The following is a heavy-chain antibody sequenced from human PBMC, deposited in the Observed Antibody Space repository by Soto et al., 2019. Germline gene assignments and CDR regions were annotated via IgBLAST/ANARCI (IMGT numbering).Heavy chain of an antibody. V-gene: IGHV4-31*03. CDR2: IYNSGST. Sequence: TLSLTGTVSVGSSSSGGYYWSWILQHPGKGQEWNGYIYNSGSTYYNPSRKSRVTISVDTSKNQFSLKLSSVTAADTAVYYCARPVDSATISDYWGQGTLVTVSS. D-gene: IGHD1-26*01. J-gene: IGHJ4*02. CDR1: VGSSSSGGYY. CDR3: ARPVDSATISDY.